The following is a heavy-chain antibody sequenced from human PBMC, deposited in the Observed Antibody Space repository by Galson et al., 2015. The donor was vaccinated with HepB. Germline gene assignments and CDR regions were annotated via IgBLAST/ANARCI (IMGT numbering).Heavy chain of an antibody. V-gene: IGHV4-31*03. CDR1: GGSISSGGYY. Sequence: TLSLTCTVSGGSISSGGYYWSWIRQHPGKGLEWIGYIYYSGSTYYNPSLKSRVTISVDTSKNQFSLKLSSVTAADTAVYYCARGADFGGSFDYWGQGTLVTVSS. J-gene: IGHJ4*02. D-gene: IGHD3-16*01. CDR3: ARGADFGGSFDY. CDR2: IYYSGST.